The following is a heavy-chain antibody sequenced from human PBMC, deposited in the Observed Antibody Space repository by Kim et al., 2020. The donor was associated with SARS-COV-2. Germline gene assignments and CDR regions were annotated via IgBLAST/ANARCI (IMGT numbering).Heavy chain of an antibody. J-gene: IGHJ6*02. CDR2: INHSGST. Sequence: SETLSLTCAVYGGSFSGYYWSWIRQPPGKGLEWIGEINHSGSTNYNPSLKSRVTISVDTSKNQFSLKLSSVTAADTAVYYCARRHAYYYGMDVWGQGTTVTVSS. CDR3: ARRHAYYYGMDV. V-gene: IGHV4-34*01. CDR1: GGSFSGYY.